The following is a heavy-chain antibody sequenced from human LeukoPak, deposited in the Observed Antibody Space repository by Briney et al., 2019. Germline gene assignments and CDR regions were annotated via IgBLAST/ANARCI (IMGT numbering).Heavy chain of an antibody. J-gene: IGHJ5*02. CDR2: IYTSGST. Sequence: SETLSLTCTVSGGSISSGSYDWSWIRQPAGKGLEWIGRIYTSGSTNYNPSLKSRVTISVDTSKNQFSLKLSSVTAADTAVYYCARDLGGRIAARPGWFDPWGQGTLVTVSS. V-gene: IGHV4-61*02. D-gene: IGHD6-6*01. CDR1: GGSISSGSYD. CDR3: ARDLGGRIAARPGWFDP.